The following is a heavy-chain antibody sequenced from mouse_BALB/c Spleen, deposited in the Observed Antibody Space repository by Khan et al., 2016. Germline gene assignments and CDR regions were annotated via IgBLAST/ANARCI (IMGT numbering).Heavy chain of an antibody. D-gene: IGHD1-1*01. CDR1: GYSITSGYY. J-gene: IGHJ4*01. CDR2: ISYDGSN. Sequence: EVQLQESGPGLVKPSQSLSLTCSVTGYSITSGYYWNWIRQFPGNKLEWMGYISYDGSNNYNPSLKNRITITRDTSKNQFFLKLNSVTTEDTATYSCAITTVAMDYWGQGTSVTVSA. CDR3: AITTVAMDY. V-gene: IGHV3-6*02.